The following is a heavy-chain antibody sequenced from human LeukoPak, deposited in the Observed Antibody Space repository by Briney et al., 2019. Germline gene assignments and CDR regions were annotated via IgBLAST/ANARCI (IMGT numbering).Heavy chain of an antibody. V-gene: IGHV3-48*01. CDR3: ANRVAQHDS. J-gene: IGHJ5*02. CDR1: GFTFTSFS. CDR2: ISSASGTI. Sequence: GGSLRLSCAASGFTFTSFSMNWVRQAPGKGLEWVSYISSASGTIYYADSVKGRFTISRDNSKNTLYLQMNSLTAEDTGVYYCANRVAQHDSWGQGTLVTVSS. D-gene: IGHD3-16*01.